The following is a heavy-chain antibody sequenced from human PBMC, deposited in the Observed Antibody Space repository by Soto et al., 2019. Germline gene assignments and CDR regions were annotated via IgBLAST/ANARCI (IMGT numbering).Heavy chain of an antibody. CDR3: AKDPTQTTNV. V-gene: IGHV3-23*01. D-gene: IGHD1-7*01. Sequence: EVQLLESGGGLVQPGGSLRLSCAASGFTFSSYAMSWVRQAPGKGLEWVSAISGSGASTYYADSVKGRFTISRDNSKNTLYLQMNILRAEDTALYYCAKDPTQTTNVWGQGTTVTVSS. CDR1: GFTFSSYA. CDR2: ISGSGAST. J-gene: IGHJ6*02.